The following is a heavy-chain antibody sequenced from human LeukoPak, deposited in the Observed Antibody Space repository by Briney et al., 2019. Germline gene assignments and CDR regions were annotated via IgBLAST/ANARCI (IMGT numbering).Heavy chain of an antibody. V-gene: IGHV3-7*01. D-gene: IGHD5-24*01. CDR1: GFTFNSYA. CDR3: ARARGDGYQWYFDL. J-gene: IGHJ2*01. Sequence: GGSLRLSCAASGFTFNSYAMTWVRQAPGKGLEWVANIKQDGSEKNYVDFVKGRFTISRDNAKNSLDLQMNSLRAEDTAVYYCARARGDGYQWYFDLWGRGTLVTVSS. CDR2: IKQDGSEK.